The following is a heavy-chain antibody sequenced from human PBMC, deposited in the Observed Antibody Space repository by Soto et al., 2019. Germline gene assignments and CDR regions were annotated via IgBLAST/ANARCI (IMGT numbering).Heavy chain of an antibody. Sequence: SETLSLTCTVSGGSVSSGSYYWSWIRQPPGKGLEWIGYIYYSGSTNYNPSLKSRVTISVDTSKKQFSLKLSSVTAADTAVYYCARMIGVDRYSSGRYFDYWGQGTLVTVSS. D-gene: IGHD6-25*01. J-gene: IGHJ4*02. CDR1: GGSVSSGSYY. V-gene: IGHV4-61*01. CDR3: ARMIGVDRYSSGRYFDY. CDR2: IYYSGST.